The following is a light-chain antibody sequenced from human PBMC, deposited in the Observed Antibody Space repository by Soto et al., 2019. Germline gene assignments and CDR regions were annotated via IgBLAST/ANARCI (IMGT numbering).Light chain of an antibody. V-gene: IGKV3-15*01. J-gene: IGKJ3*01. CDR1: QILSSN. CDR2: GAS. Sequence: EIVMTQSPATLSVSPGERATLSCRASQILSSNLAWYHHKPGQAPRLLIYGASTRATGIPARFSGSGSGTEYSLTISSLQSEDFGVYYCQQRSNWAFTFGPGTKVDIK. CDR3: QQRSNWAFT.